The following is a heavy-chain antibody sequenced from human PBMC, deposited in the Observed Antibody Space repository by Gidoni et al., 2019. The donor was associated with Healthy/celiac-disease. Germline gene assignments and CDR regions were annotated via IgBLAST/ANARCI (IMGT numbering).Heavy chain of an antibody. Sequence: QLQLQESGPGLVKPSETLSLTCTVSGGSISSSSYYRGWIRQPPGKGLEWIGSIYYSGSTYYNPSLKSRVTISVDTSKNQFSLKLSSVTAADTAVYYCARQRSGYSYVKYYYYYYMDVWGKGTTVTVSS. CDR1: GGSISSSSYY. J-gene: IGHJ6*03. CDR2: IYYSGST. V-gene: IGHV4-39*01. D-gene: IGHD5-18*01. CDR3: ARQRSGYSYVKYYYYYYMDV.